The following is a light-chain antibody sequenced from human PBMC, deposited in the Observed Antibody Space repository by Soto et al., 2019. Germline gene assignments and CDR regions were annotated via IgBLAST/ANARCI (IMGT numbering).Light chain of an antibody. Sequence: EIVLPQSPGTLSLSAGERASLSCMASQSVSSSYLAWYQQKPGQAPRLLIYGASSRATGIPDRFSGSGSGTDFSLTISRLEPEDFAVYYCQQYGRSPLTFGGGTKVDIK. V-gene: IGKV3-20*01. CDR1: QSVSSSY. J-gene: IGKJ4*01. CDR2: GAS. CDR3: QQYGRSPLT.